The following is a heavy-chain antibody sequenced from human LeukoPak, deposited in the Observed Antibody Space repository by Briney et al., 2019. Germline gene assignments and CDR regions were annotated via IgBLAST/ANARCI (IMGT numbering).Heavy chain of an antibody. Sequence: GASVKVSCEASGGTFSSYAISWVRQAPGQGLEWMGGIIPIFGTANYAQNFQGRVTMTTDTSTSTTYMELRSLRSDDTAVYFCARDSIYPDYYYYYGMDVWGQGTTVTVSS. V-gene: IGHV1-69*05. CDR3: ARDSIYPDYYYYYGMDV. D-gene: IGHD4-11*01. CDR2: IIPIFGTA. CDR1: GGTFSSYA. J-gene: IGHJ6*02.